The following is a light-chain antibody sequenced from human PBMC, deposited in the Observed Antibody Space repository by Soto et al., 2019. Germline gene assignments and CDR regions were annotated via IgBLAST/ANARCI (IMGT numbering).Light chain of an antibody. CDR3: QQYYNWPRT. V-gene: IGKV3-15*01. CDR2: GAS. J-gene: IGKJ1*01. Sequence: MMITQSPATLSVSPGERVTLSCTASQSISTNLAWYQQKPGQAPRLLIFGASARPTGIPARISGSGSGTEFTLTISSLRSEDFAVYFCQQYYNWPRTFGQATKVDI. CDR1: QSISTN.